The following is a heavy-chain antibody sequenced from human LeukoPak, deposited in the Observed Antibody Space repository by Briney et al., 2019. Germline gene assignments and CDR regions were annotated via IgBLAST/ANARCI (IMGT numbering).Heavy chain of an antibody. V-gene: IGHV3-23*01. Sequence: GGSLRLSCAAFGFTFSSYGMSWVRQAPGKGLEWVSAISGSGGSTYYADSVKGRFTISRDNSKNTLYLQMNSLRAEDTAVYYCAKDRSDNYYGSGSYSFFDYWGQGTLVTVSS. D-gene: IGHD3-10*01. CDR3: AKDRSDNYYGSGSYSFFDY. CDR2: ISGSGGST. CDR1: GFTFSSYG. J-gene: IGHJ4*02.